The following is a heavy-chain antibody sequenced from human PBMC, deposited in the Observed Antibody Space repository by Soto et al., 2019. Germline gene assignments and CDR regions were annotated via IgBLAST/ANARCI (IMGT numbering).Heavy chain of an antibody. V-gene: IGHV1-18*01. CDR2: INTYNGHT. D-gene: IGHD2-15*01. CDR1: GYTFTNYG. CDR3: ARNCSGGNCYFTDS. Sequence: QVQLVQPGTEVKKPGASVKVSCKASGYTFTNYGISWVRQAPGQGLEWMGWINTYNGHTHYAQQLQGRVTMTTDISTGTAFMELRSLGSGDTAVYYCARNCSGGNCYFTDSWGQGTLVTVSS. J-gene: IGHJ4*02.